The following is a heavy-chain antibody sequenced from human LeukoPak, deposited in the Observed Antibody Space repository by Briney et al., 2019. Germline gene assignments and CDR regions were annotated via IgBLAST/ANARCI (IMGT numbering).Heavy chain of an antibody. Sequence: GGSLRLSCAASGFTFSSYVMSWVRQAPGKGLEWVSSIRGSGGSTYYADSVKGRFTISRDNSKNTLYMQMNSLRAEDTAVYYCAKSTTARYYYGMDVWGQGTTVTVSS. D-gene: IGHD1-14*01. CDR2: IRGSGGST. J-gene: IGHJ6*02. CDR1: GFTFSSYV. V-gene: IGHV3-23*01. CDR3: AKSTTARYYYGMDV.